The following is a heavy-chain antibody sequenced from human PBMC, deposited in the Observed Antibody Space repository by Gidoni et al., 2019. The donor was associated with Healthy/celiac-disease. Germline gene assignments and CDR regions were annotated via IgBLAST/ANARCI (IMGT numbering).Heavy chain of an antibody. CDR3: ARSGGITMIVVPRYMDV. CDR1: GGSFLVYY. Sequence: QVQLQQWGAGLFKPSATLSLTCAVYGGSFLVYYWSWNRQPPGKGREWIGEINHSGSTNYNPYLKSRVTISVDTSKNQFSLKLSSVTAADTAVYYCARSGGITMIVVPRYMDVWGKGTTVTVSS. V-gene: IGHV4-34*01. J-gene: IGHJ6*03. CDR2: INHSGST. D-gene: IGHD3-22*01.